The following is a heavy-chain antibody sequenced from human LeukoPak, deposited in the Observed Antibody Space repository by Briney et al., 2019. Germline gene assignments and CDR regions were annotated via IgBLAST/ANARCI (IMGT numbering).Heavy chain of an antibody. Sequence: SETLSLTCAVYGGSFSGYYWSWIRQPPGKGLEWIGEINHSGRTNYNPSLKSRVTISVDTSKNQFSLKLRSVTAADTAVYYCARGGGAEARWYYFDYWGQGTLVTVSS. CDR3: ARGGGAEARWYYFDY. CDR1: GGSFSGYY. D-gene: IGHD3-16*01. J-gene: IGHJ4*02. V-gene: IGHV4-34*01. CDR2: INHSGRT.